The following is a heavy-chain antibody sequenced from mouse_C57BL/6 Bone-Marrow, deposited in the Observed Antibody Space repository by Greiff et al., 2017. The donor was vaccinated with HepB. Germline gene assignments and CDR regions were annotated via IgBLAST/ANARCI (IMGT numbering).Heavy chain of an antibody. CDR3: ARGGYYYGSSLHFDY. CDR2: ISSGSSTI. V-gene: IGHV5-17*01. D-gene: IGHD1-1*01. J-gene: IGHJ2*01. CDR1: GFTFSDYG. Sequence: EVMLVESGGGLVKPGGSLKLSCAASGFTFSDYGMHWVRQAPEKGLEWVAYISSGSSTIYYADTVKGRFTISRDNAKNTLFLQMTSLRSEDTAMYYCARGGYYYGSSLHFDYWGQGTTLTVSS.